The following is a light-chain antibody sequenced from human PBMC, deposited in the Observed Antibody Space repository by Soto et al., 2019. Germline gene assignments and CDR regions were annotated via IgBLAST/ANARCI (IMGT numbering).Light chain of an antibody. J-gene: IGLJ1*01. CDR2: EVS. Sequence: QSALTQPPSASGSPGQSVTISCTGTSSDVGGYNYVSWYQQHPGKAPKLMIYEVSKRPSGVPDRFSGSKSGNTASLTVSVLQAEDEADYYCSSYAASNNYVFGTGTKLTVL. CDR1: SSDVGGYNY. CDR3: SSYAASNNYV. V-gene: IGLV2-8*01.